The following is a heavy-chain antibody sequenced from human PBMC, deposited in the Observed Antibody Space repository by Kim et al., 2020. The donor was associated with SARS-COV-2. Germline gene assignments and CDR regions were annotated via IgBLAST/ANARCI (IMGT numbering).Heavy chain of an antibody. Sequence: SVKVSCKASGGTFSSYAISWVRQAPGQGLEWMGGIIPIFGTANYAQKFQGRVTITADESTSTAYMELSSLRSEDTAVYYCAKTHYGSGSLDDYYGMDVWGQGTTVTVSS. D-gene: IGHD3-10*01. V-gene: IGHV1-69*13. J-gene: IGHJ6*02. CDR1: GGTFSSYA. CDR3: AKTHYGSGSLDDYYGMDV. CDR2: IIPIFGTA.